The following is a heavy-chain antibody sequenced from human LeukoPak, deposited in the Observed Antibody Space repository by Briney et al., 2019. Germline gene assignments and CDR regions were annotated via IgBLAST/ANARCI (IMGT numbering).Heavy chain of an antibody. CDR1: GDSVSSNSAA. Sequence: SQTLSLTCAISGDSVSSNSAAWNWIRQSPSRGLEWLGRTYYRSKWYNDYAVSVKSRITINPDTSKNQFSLQLNSVTPEDTAVYYCARVASSSGDYYYYGMDVWGQGTTVTVSS. CDR2: TYYRSKWYN. V-gene: IGHV6-1*01. CDR3: ARVASSSGDYYYYGMDV. D-gene: IGHD6-6*01. J-gene: IGHJ6*02.